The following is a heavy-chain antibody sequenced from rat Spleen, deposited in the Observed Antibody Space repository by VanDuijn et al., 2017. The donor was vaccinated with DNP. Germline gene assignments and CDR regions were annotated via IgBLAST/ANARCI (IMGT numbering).Heavy chain of an antibody. CDR3: AIYFYSGDNWFGY. CDR2: INPYGGNT. CDR1: GFTFSSYW. D-gene: IGHD1-1*01. J-gene: IGHJ3*01. V-gene: IGHV5-58*01. Sequence: EVQLVETGGGLVQPGRSLKLSCVASGFTFSSYWMFWIRQAPGKGLEWVATINPYGGNTGYSDSVKGRFTISRDNAKRTLYLEMNSLRSEDTATYYCAIYFYSGDNWFGYWGQGTLVTVSS.